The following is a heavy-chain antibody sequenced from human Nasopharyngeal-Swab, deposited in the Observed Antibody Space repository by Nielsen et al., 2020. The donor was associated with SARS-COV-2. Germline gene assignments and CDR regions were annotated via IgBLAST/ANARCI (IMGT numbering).Heavy chain of an antibody. Sequence: SQTLSLTCAVYGVSFSSYYWTWIRQPPGKGLEWIGEINHGGGTNYNPSLKSRVTISVDTSKNQFSLNLSSVTAADTAVYYCARGRQQWLIYDYWGQGTLVTVSS. J-gene: IGHJ4*02. CDR1: GVSFSSYY. V-gene: IGHV4-34*01. CDR2: INHGGGT. D-gene: IGHD6-19*01. CDR3: ARGRQQWLIYDY.